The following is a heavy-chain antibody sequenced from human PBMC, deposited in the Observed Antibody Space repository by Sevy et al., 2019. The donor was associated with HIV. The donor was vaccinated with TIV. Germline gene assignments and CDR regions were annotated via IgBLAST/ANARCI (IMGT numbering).Heavy chain of an antibody. V-gene: IGHV1-46*03. Sequence: ASVKVSCKASGYTFTSYYMHWVRQAPGQGLEWMGIINPSGGSTSYAQKFQGRVTMTRDTSTSTVYMELSSLRSEDTAVYYCALSPPFGVVLGGSGSRIDYWGQGTLVTVSS. D-gene: IGHD3-10*01. CDR3: ALSPPFGVVLGGSGSRIDY. CDR2: INPSGGST. J-gene: IGHJ4*02. CDR1: GYTFTSYY.